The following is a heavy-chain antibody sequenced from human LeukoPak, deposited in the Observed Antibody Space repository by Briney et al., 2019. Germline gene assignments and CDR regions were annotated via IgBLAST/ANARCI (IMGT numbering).Heavy chain of an antibody. CDR1: GFTFSNYG. Sequence: GRSLRLSCAASGFTFSNYGMFWVRQAPGKGLEWVAVISYDGSKKYYADSVQGRFTISRDNSKNTVYLQIDSLRVEDTAVYYCVKDDHYGSGSYYFDSWGQGTLVTVSS. D-gene: IGHD3-10*01. CDR2: ISYDGSKK. J-gene: IGHJ4*02. V-gene: IGHV3-30*18. CDR3: VKDDHYGSGSYYFDS.